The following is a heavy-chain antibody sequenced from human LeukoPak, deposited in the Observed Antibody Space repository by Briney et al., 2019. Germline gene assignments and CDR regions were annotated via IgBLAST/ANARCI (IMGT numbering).Heavy chain of an antibody. V-gene: IGHV3-30*03. Sequence: GGSLRLSCSASGFTFSSYGMHWVRQAPGKGLEWVALISFDSSNRHYGDSVTGRFTISRDNSQNMLYLQMSSLRPDDTAVYFCGREVEGHYFSGLAVWGQGTTVTFSS. CDR1: GFTFSSYG. CDR2: ISFDSSNR. J-gene: IGHJ6*02. CDR3: GREVEGHYFSGLAV. D-gene: IGHD3-3*01.